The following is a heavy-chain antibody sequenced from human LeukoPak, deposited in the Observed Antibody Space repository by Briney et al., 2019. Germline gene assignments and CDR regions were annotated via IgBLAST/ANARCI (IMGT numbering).Heavy chain of an antibody. D-gene: IGHD3-3*01. CDR1: GGSISSYY. CDR2: INHSGST. CDR3: ARGSLRFLEWLFQPGWFDP. V-gene: IGHV4-34*01. J-gene: IGHJ5*02. Sequence: SETLSLTCTVSGGSISSYYWSWIRQPPGKGLEWIGEINHSGSTNYNPSLKSRVTISVDTSKNQFSLKLSSVTAADTAVYYCARGSLRFLEWLFQPGWFDPWGQGTLVTVSS.